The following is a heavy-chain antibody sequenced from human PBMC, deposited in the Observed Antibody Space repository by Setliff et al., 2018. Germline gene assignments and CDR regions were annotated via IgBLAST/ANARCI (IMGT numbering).Heavy chain of an antibody. V-gene: IGHV5-51*01. CDR3: ARLELGMEEKSLGAFDI. J-gene: IGHJ3*02. CDR1: GYSFTSYW. Sequence: SGESLKISCKGSGYSFTSYWIGWVRQMPGKGLEWVGIIYPGDSDTRYSPSFQGQVTISADKSISTAYLQWSSLKASDTAMYYCARLELGMEEKSLGAFDIWGQGTMVTVSS. D-gene: IGHD7-27*01. CDR2: IYPGDSDT.